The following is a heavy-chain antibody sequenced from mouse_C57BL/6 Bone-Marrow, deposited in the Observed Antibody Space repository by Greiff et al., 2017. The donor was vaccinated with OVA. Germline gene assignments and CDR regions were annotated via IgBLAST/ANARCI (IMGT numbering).Heavy chain of an antibody. J-gene: IGHJ3*01. V-gene: IGHV1-64*01. CDR2: IHPNSGST. D-gene: IGHD4-1*01. Sequence: QVQLQQSGAELVKPGASVKLSCKASGYTFTSYWMHWVKQRPGQGLEWIGMIHPNSGSTNYNEKFKSKATLTVDKSSSTAYMQLSSLTSEDSAVYYCARCLLGRDWFAYWGQGTLVTVSA. CDR3: ARCLLGRDWFAY. CDR1: GYTFTSYW.